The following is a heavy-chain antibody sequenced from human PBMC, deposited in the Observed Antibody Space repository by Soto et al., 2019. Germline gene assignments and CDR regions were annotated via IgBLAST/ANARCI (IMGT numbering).Heavy chain of an antibody. J-gene: IGHJ4*02. CDR3: ARDSTLAY. V-gene: IGHV1-46*01. Sequence: ASVKVSCKASGYPFPSNYMHWVRQAPGQGLEWMGIINPSGGGTSYAPKFQARVTMTTDTSTSTVYMELSSLRSEDTAVYYCARDSTLAYWGQGTLVTVSS. CDR2: INPSGGGT. CDR1: GYPFPSNY.